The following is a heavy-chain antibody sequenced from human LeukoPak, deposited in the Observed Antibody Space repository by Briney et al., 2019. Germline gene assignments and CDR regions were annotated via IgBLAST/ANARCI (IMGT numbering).Heavy chain of an antibody. V-gene: IGHV1-2*02. Sequence: ASVKVSCKASGYTFPGYYMHWVRRAPGQGLEWMGCINPNSGGTNYAQKFQGRVTMTRDTSISTAYMELSRLRSDDTAVYYCARADGYYDILTGYYLVAEYFQHWGQGTLVTVSS. CDR2: INPNSGGT. CDR3: ARADGYYDILTGYYLVAEYFQH. J-gene: IGHJ1*01. CDR1: GYTFPGYY. D-gene: IGHD3-9*01.